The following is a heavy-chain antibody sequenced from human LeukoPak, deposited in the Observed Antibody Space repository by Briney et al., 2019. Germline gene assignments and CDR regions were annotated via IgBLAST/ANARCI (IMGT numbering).Heavy chain of an antibody. Sequence: SETLSLTCTVSGDSLSNYHRSWLRQPPGKGLEWIGYISSSGTTSYNPSLKSRLTISVDTSKNQFSLKLNSVTAAHTAVYYCARVGRGDHTWGSYYCDHWGQGTLVSVSS. V-gene: IGHV4-59*01. D-gene: IGHD3-16*01. CDR2: ISSSGTT. CDR3: ARVGRGDHTWGSYYCDH. J-gene: IGHJ4*02. CDR1: GDSLSNYH.